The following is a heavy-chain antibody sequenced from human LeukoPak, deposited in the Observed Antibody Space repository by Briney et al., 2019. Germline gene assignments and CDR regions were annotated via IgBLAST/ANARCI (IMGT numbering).Heavy chain of an antibody. D-gene: IGHD6-6*01. CDR2: MNPNSGNT. CDR3: VRVRGIAARGLLNWFDP. V-gene: IGHV1-8*01. Sequence: ASVKVSCKASGYTFTSYDIKWVGQATGQGREWMGWMNPNSGNTGYAQKFQGRVTMTRNTAISPAYMELSSLRSEDTAVYFCVRVRGIAARGLLNWFDPWGQETLVTVSS. J-gene: IGHJ5*02. CDR1: GYTFTSYD.